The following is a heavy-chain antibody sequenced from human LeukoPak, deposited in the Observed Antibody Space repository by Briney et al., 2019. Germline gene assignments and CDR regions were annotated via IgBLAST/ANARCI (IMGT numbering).Heavy chain of an antibody. V-gene: IGHV3-74*01. CDR2: INSDGSST. J-gene: IGHJ4*02. Sequence: GGSPRLSCAASGFTFSNYWMYWVRQAPGKGLVWVSHINSDGSSTSYADSVKGRFTISRDNAKNTLYLQMNSLRAEDTAVYYCARGRPHGNDYWGQGTLVTVSS. CDR3: ARGRPHGNDY. D-gene: IGHD4-23*01. CDR1: GFTFSNYW.